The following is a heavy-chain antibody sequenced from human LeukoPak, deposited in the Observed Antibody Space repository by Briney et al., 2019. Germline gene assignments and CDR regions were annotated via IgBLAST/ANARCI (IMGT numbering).Heavy chain of an antibody. CDR1: GFTFSSYA. Sequence: GGSLRLSCAPSGFTFSSYAMTWVRQAPGKGLEWDSGVSGSGGLTNYADSVKGRFTISRDNSKNTLYLEMNSLRAEDTAVYYCAKAISGWYYFDYWGQGTLLTVSS. V-gene: IGHV3-23*01. D-gene: IGHD6-19*01. CDR2: VSGSGGLT. J-gene: IGHJ4*02. CDR3: AKAISGWYYFDY.